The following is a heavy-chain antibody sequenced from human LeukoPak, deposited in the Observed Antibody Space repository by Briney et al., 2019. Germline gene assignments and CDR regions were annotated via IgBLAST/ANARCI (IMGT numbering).Heavy chain of an antibody. CDR3: ARGLRFLEWFDAFDI. V-gene: IGHV4-59*01. Sequence: SSETLSLTCTVSGGSISSYYWSWIRQPPGKGLEWIGYIYYSGSTNYNPSLKSRVTISVDTSKNQFSLKLSSVTAADTAVYYCARGLRFLEWFDAFDIWGQGTMVTVSS. CDR2: IYYSGST. CDR1: GGSISSYY. D-gene: IGHD3-3*01. J-gene: IGHJ3*02.